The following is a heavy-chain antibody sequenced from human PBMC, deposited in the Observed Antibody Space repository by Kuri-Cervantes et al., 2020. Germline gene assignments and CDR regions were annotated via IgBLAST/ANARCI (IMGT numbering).Heavy chain of an antibody. CDR3: AREGWVRYSHDYYGMDV. CDR1: GYTFTGYY. Sequence: ASVKVSCKASGYTFTGYYMHWVRQAPGQGLEWMGIINPSGGSTSYAQKFQGRVTMTRDTSTSTVYMELSSLRAEDTAVYYCAREGWVRYSHDYYGMDVWGQGTTVTVSS. D-gene: IGHD6-13*01. CDR2: INPSGGST. J-gene: IGHJ6*02. V-gene: IGHV1-46*01.